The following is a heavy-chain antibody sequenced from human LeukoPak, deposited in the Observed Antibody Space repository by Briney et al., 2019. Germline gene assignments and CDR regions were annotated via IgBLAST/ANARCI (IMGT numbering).Heavy chain of an antibody. Sequence: SETLSLTCAVYGGSITGYYWSWIRQTPGKGLEWIGYIYTSGSTNYNPSLKSRVTISLDTSKNQSSLKLSSVTAADTALYYCARHSVGGNSAYWYFDLWGRGTLVTVSS. D-gene: IGHD4-23*01. CDR2: IYTSGST. CDR1: GGSITGYY. J-gene: IGHJ2*01. CDR3: ARHSVGGNSAYWYFDL. V-gene: IGHV4-4*09.